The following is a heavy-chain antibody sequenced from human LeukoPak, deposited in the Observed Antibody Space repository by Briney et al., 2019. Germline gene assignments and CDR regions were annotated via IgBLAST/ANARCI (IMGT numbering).Heavy chain of an antibody. D-gene: IGHD3-3*01. Sequence: ASVKVSCKASGYIFTSYYFHWVRQAPGQGLEWMGIINPSGGRTNYAQKFQGRVSMTRDVSTSTVYMELSSLRSEDTAVYYCARDFWGESAYPDAFDIWGQGTMVTVSS. CDR2: INPSGGRT. V-gene: IGHV1-46*01. CDR1: GYIFTSYY. J-gene: IGHJ3*02. CDR3: ARDFWGESAYPDAFDI.